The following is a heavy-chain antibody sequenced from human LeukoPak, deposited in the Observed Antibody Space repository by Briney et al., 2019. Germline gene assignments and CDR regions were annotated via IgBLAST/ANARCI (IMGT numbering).Heavy chain of an antibody. V-gene: IGHV1-18*01. CDR3: ARDLWNFYDDSGYNRDFDS. D-gene: IGHD3-22*01. Sequence: ASVKVSCKATSRISWVRQAPGQGLEWMGWIGTYGGDTYYAQRFQGRITVTTDTSTTTVYMELRNLRSDDTAVYYCARDLWNFYDDSGYNRDFDSWGQGTLVTVSS. CDR1: TSR. J-gene: IGHJ5*01. CDR2: IGTYGGDT.